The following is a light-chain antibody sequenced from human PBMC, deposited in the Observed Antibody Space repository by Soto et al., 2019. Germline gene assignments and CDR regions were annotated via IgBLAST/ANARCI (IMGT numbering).Light chain of an antibody. CDR1: SSDVGSYNY. CDR3: SSYSSSSTLVL. CDR2: DVS. J-gene: IGLJ2*01. Sequence: QSALTQPASVSGSPGQSITISCTGTSSDVGSYNYVSWYQQHPGKAPKLIIYDVSNRPSGLSSRFSGSKSGNTASLTISGLQAEDEGDYYCSSYSSSSTLVLFGGGTQLTVL. V-gene: IGLV2-14*03.